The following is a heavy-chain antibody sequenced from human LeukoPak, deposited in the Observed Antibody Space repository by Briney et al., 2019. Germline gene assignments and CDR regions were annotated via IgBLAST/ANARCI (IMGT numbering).Heavy chain of an antibody. J-gene: IGHJ4*02. D-gene: IGHD3-3*01. CDR3: AKEGGDIWRLAAADY. V-gene: IGHV3-23*01. CDR2: ISGSGGST. Sequence: GGSLRLSCAASGFTFSNYAMSWVRQAPGKGLEWVSAISGSGGSTYYADSVKGRFTISRDNSKNTLYLQMNSLRAEDTAVYYCAKEGGDIWRLAAADYWGQGTLVTVSS. CDR1: GFTFSNYA.